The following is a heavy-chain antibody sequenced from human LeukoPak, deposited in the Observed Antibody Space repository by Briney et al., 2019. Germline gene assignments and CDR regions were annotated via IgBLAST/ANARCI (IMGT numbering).Heavy chain of an antibody. CDR1: GFTFSSYA. CDR3: ASDAMAMIVVVTPFDI. Sequence: GGSLRLSCAASGFTFSSYAMSWVRQAPGKGLEWVSAISGSGGSTYYADSVKDRFTISRDNSKNTLYLQMNSLRAEDTAVYYCASDAMAMIVVVTPFDIWGQGTMVTVSS. J-gene: IGHJ3*02. CDR2: ISGSGGST. V-gene: IGHV3-23*01. D-gene: IGHD3-22*01.